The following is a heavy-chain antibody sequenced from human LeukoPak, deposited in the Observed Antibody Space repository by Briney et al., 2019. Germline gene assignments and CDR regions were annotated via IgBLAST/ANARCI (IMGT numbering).Heavy chain of an antibody. J-gene: IGHJ6*02. CDR1: GVSVTTSGYY. D-gene: IGHD2-2*01. CDR3: ARHNDYASLMDV. Sequence: PSETLPLTCTVFGVSVTTSGYYGAWIRQPPGRGLEWIGSISYSGITYYKPSLRGRVTISGDTAKNQFSLKLSSVTAADTAVYYCARHNDYASLMDVWGQGTTVTVSS. V-gene: IGHV4-39*01. CDR2: ISYSGIT.